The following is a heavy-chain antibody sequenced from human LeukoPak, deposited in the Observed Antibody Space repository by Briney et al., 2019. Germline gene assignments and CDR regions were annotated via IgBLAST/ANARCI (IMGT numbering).Heavy chain of an antibody. CDR1: GFTFSSYG. CDR3: ARDQGRWELLSYFDY. CDR2: IWYDGSNK. J-gene: IGHJ4*02. V-gene: IGHV3-33*01. D-gene: IGHD1-26*01. Sequence: GGSLRLSCAASGFTFSSYGMHWVRQAPGKGLEWVAVIWYDGSNKYYADSVKGRFTISRDNSKNALYLQMNSLRAEDTAVYYCARDQGRWELLSYFDYWGQGTLVTVSS.